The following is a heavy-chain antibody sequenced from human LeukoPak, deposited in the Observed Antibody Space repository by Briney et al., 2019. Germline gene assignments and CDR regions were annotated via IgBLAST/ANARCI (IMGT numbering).Heavy chain of an antibody. CDR2: INWNGGST. V-gene: IGHV3-20*04. D-gene: IGHD4-17*01. CDR3: ATDADYGGAFDI. Sequence: PGGSLRLSCAASGFTFDDYGMSWVRHAPGKGLEWVLGINWNGGSTGYADSVKGRFTISRDNAKHSVYLQMNSLRAEDPALYYSATDADYGGAFDIWGQGTMVTVSS. CDR1: GFTFDDYG. J-gene: IGHJ3*02.